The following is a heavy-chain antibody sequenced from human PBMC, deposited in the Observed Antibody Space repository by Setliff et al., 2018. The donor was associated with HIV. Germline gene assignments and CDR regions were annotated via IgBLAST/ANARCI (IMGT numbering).Heavy chain of an antibody. CDR1: GGSISNNSYS. CDR2: IYYSGST. J-gene: IGHJ4*02. CDR3: ARQVTVVGYFETAAGSFNY. Sequence: SETLSLTCTVAGGSISNNSYSWSWIRQPPGKGLQWIGTIYYSGSTYYNPSLQSRVTISTDTSKNQFSLKVRSVTAADTAVYYCARQVTVVGYFETAAGSFNYWGPGTLVTVSS. V-gene: IGHV4-39*01. D-gene: IGHD2-21*01.